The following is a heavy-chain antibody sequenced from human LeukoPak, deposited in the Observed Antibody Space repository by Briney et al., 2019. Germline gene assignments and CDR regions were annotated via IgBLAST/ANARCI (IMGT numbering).Heavy chain of an antibody. Sequence: GGSLRLFCAASGFTESSNFMMWVRQAPGRGVEWVANIKQDRSEKYYVDSVKGRFTISRDNAKNSLYLQMNSLRAEDTAVYYCARDKIVGATHFDYWGQGTLVTVSS. CDR3: ARDKIVGATHFDY. CDR1: GFTESSNF. V-gene: IGHV3-7*01. D-gene: IGHD1-26*01. J-gene: IGHJ4*02. CDR2: IKQDRSEK.